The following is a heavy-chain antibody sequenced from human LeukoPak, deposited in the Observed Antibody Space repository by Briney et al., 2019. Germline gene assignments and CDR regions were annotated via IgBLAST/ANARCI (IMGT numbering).Heavy chain of an antibody. Sequence: KPGGSLRLSCAASGFTFSNAWKSWVRQAPGRGLEWVGRIKSKTDSGTTDYAAPVKGRFTISRDDSKNTLYLQMNSLKTEDTAVYYCTTIGKYWGQGTLVTVSS. CDR2: IKSKTDSGTT. J-gene: IGHJ4*02. CDR1: GFTFSNAW. CDR3: TTIGKY. V-gene: IGHV3-15*01.